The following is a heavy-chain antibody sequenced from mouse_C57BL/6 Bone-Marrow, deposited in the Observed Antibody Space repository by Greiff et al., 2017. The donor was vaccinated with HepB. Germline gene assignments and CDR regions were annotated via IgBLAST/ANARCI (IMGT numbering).Heavy chain of an antibody. CDR2: ISSGGDYI. V-gene: IGHV5-9-1*02. D-gene: IGHD2-1*01. CDR3: TRDPGNYYFDY. Sequence: EVQGVESGEGLAKPGGSLKLSCAASGFTFSSYAMSWVRQTPEKRLEWVAYISSGGDYIYYADTVKGRFTISRDNARNTLYLQMSSLKSEDTAMYYCTRDPGNYYFDYWGQGTTLTVSS. CDR1: GFTFSSYA. J-gene: IGHJ2*01.